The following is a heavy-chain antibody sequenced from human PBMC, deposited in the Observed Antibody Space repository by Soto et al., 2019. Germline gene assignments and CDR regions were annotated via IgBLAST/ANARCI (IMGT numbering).Heavy chain of an antibody. D-gene: IGHD4-17*01. V-gene: IGHV3-23*01. Sequence: PGGSLRLSCAASGFTFSSYAMSWVRQAPGKGLEWVSAISGSGGSTYYADSVKGRFTISRDNSKNTLYLQMNSLRAEDTAVYYCAKATVVTPSPWDPPSGGMDVWGQGTTVTVSS. CDR2: ISGSGGST. J-gene: IGHJ6*02. CDR1: GFTFSSYA. CDR3: AKATVVTPSPWDPPSGGMDV.